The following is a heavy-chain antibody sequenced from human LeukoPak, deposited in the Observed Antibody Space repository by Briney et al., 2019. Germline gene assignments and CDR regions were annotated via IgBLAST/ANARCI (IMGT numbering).Heavy chain of an antibody. CDR1: GFTFSSYA. CDR3: ARGPFAFDI. Sequence: GGSLRLSCAASGFTFSSYAMSWVSQAPGKGLEWVANIKQDGSEKYYVDSVKGRFTISRDNAKNSLYLQMNSLRAEDTAVYYCARGPFAFDIWGQGTMVTVSS. CDR2: IKQDGSEK. J-gene: IGHJ3*02. V-gene: IGHV3-7*01.